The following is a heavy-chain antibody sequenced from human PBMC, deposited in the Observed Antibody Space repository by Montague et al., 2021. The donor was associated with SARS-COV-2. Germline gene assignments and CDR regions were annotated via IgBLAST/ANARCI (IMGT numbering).Heavy chain of an antibody. J-gene: IGHJ3*01. Sequence: PALVKPTQTLTLTCVFSGFSLNTDGVGVAWIRRPPGKALEWLALIYWDGDQRSSPSLKTRLTITKDTSKNRVVLTMTNLDPVDTATYYCARRYDFYRAEAFDVWGQGTMLTVSS. D-gene: IGHD3-3*01. CDR2: IYWDGDQ. CDR1: GFSLNTDGVG. CDR3: ARRYDFYRAEAFDV. V-gene: IGHV2-5*02.